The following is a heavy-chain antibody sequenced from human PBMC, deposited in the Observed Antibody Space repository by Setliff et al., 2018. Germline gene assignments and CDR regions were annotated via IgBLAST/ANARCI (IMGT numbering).Heavy chain of an antibody. V-gene: IGHV3-49*03. CDR3: TRDLYYNFWSGGHYYYMDV. D-gene: IGHD3-3*01. CDR1: GFTFGDYA. J-gene: IGHJ6*03. CDR2: IRSKAYGGTT. Sequence: SGGSLRLSCTASGFTFGDYAMSWFRQAPGKGLEWVGFIRSKAYGGTTEYAASVKGRFTISRDDSKSIAYLQMNSLKTEDTAVYYCTRDLYYNFWSGGHYYYMDVWGKGTTVTVSS.